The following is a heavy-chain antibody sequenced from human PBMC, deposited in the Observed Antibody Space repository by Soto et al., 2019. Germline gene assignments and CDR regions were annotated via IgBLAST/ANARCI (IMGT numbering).Heavy chain of an antibody. J-gene: IGHJ5*02. Sequence: PGGSLRLSCVASGFFFTNYAMSWVRQAPGKGLEWVSTISRSGDDTYYADSVKGRFTISRDNSKNTLYLQMNSLRAEDTAVYYCAKGDSSSWYRVNWFDHWGQGNLVTVSS. CDR1: GFFFTNYA. CDR2: ISRSGDDT. D-gene: IGHD6-13*01. V-gene: IGHV3-23*01. CDR3: AKGDSSSWYRVNWFDH.